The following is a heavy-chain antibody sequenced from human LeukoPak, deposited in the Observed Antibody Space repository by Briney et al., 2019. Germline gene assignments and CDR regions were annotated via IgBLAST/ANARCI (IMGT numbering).Heavy chain of an antibody. CDR2: IKQDGNER. Sequence: GGSLRLSCAGSQFTFSSYWMSWVRQAPGKGLEWVANIKQDGNERYYADSVKGRFTISRDNAENSLYLQMNSLRAEDTAVYYCARETPKRGYGSGSYIDYWGQGTLVTVSS. J-gene: IGHJ4*02. V-gene: IGHV3-7*03. CDR1: QFTFSSYW. D-gene: IGHD3-10*01. CDR3: ARETPKRGYGSGSYIDY.